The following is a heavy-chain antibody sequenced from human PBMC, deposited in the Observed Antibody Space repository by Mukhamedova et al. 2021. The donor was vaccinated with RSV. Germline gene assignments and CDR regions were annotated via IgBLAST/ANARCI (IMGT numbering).Heavy chain of an antibody. D-gene: IGHD2/OR15-2a*01. CDR2: IGGTVEST. Sequence: QAPGKGLEWVSSIGGTVESTYYADSVKGCFAISRDNSNYTLFLQMNNLGAEDPSVYYSPHRIFGAGPFDSWGPGTPVTVSS. CDR3: PHRIFGAGPFDS. V-gene: IGHV3-23*01. J-gene: IGHJ4*02.